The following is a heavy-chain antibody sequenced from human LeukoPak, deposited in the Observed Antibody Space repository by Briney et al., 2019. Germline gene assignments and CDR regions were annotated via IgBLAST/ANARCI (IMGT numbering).Heavy chain of an antibody. V-gene: IGHV3-23*01. CDR3: AKRHYYYGSGSPNWFDP. Sequence: GGSLRLSCAASGFTFSSYAMSSVRQAPGKGLEWVSAISGSGGSTYYADSVKGRFTISRDNSKNTLYLQMNSLRAEDTAVYYCAKRHYYYGSGSPNWFDPWGQGTLVTVSS. CDR2: ISGSGGST. J-gene: IGHJ5*02. D-gene: IGHD3-10*01. CDR1: GFTFSSYA.